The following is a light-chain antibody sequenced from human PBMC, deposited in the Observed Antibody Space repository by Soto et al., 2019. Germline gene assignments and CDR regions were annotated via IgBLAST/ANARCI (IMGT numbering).Light chain of an antibody. CDR3: QQGYRT. V-gene: IGKV1-39*01. CDR1: QSISSY. Sequence: DIQMTQSPSSLSASVRDRVTITCRASQSISSYLNWYQQKPGKAPKLLIYAASSLQSGVPSRFSGSGSGTDFTLTISSLQPEDFATYYCQQGYRTFGQGTKVDIK. J-gene: IGKJ1*01. CDR2: AAS.